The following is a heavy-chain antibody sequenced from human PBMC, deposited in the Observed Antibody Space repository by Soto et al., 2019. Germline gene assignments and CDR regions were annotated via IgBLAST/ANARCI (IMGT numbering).Heavy chain of an antibody. V-gene: IGHV4-34*01. Sequence: QVQLQQWGAGLLKPSETLSLTCAVYGGSFSGYYWSWIRQHPRKGLEWIGEINHSGSTNYNPSLKSRVTISVDTSKNQFSLKLSSVTAADTAVYYCARFPNYGDYGRPGVEYWGQGTLVTVSS. D-gene: IGHD4-17*01. CDR3: ARFPNYGDYGRPGVEY. CDR2: INHSGST. J-gene: IGHJ4*02. CDR1: GGSFSGYY.